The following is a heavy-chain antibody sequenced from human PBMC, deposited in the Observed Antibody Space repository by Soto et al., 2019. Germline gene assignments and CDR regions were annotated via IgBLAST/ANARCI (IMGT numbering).Heavy chain of an antibody. V-gene: IGHV4-4*07. CDR1: GGSLNNYN. CDR3: ARERTYQMFGDDALDF. D-gene: IGHD2-2*01. J-gene: IGHJ3*01. Sequence: PSETLSLTCTVSGGSLNNYNWNWIRQSAGTGLEWIGRIYGSGKTYYNPSLKSRVTLSLDMLNNQISLKVTSVTAADTAMYYCARERTYQMFGDDALDFWGLGTMVTVSS. CDR2: IYGSGKT.